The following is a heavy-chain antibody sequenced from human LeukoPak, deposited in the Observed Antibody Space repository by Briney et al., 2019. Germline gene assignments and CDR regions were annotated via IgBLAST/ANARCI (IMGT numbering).Heavy chain of an antibody. D-gene: IGHD3-3*01. J-gene: IGHJ4*02. CDR3: ARGSSRDFWSGFPRGGDDYFDY. Sequence: GGSLRLSCAASGFTFSDYYMSWIRQAPGKGLEWVSYISSSGSTIYYADSVKGRFTISRDNAKNPLYLQMNSLRAEDTAVYYCARGSSRDFWSGFPRGGDDYFDYWGQGTLVTVSS. CDR2: ISSSGSTI. V-gene: IGHV3-11*04. CDR1: GFTFSDYY.